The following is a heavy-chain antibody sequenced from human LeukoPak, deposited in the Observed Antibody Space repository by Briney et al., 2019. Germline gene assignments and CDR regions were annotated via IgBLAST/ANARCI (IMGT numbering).Heavy chain of an antibody. Sequence: GGSLRLSCAASGFTFSSYEMNWVRQAPGKGLEWVSYISSSGSTIYYADSVKGRFTISRDNAKNSLYLQMNSLRAEDTAVYYCAVATIKDYFDYWGQGTLVAVSS. CDR1: GFTFSSYE. J-gene: IGHJ4*02. V-gene: IGHV3-48*03. D-gene: IGHD5-24*01. CDR3: AVATIKDYFDY. CDR2: ISSSGSTI.